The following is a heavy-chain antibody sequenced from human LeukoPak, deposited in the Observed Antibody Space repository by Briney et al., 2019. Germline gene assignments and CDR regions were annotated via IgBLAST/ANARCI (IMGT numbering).Heavy chain of an antibody. J-gene: IGHJ4*02. CDR3: ARVHYDILTGYSYFDY. Sequence: GASVTVSFTCSGYTFTSYGISWVRQAPGQGLEWMGWISAYNDNTNYAQKLQGRVTMTTDTSTSTAYMELRSLRSDDTAVYYCARVHYDILTGYSYFDYWGQGTLVTVAS. CDR1: GYTFTSYG. D-gene: IGHD3-9*01. V-gene: IGHV1-18*01. CDR2: ISAYNDNT.